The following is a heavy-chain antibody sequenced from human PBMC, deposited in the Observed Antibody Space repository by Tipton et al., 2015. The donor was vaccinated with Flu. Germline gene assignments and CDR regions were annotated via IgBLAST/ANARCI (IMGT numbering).Heavy chain of an antibody. CDR3: AKPYSAYELFYFDC. Sequence: SLRLSCAASGFTFSSYAMNWVRQAPGKGLEWVATISDSGGNTYYADPVKGRFTISRDNFKDTLFLQMNSLRAEDTAIYYCAKPYSAYELFYFDCWGQGALVTVSS. V-gene: IGHV3-23*01. D-gene: IGHD5-12*01. J-gene: IGHJ4*02. CDR1: GFTFSSYA. CDR2: ISDSGGNT.